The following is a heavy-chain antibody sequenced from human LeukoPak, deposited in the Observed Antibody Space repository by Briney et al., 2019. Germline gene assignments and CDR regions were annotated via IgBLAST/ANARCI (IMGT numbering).Heavy chain of an antibody. Sequence: GGSLRLSCAASGFTVSSNYMSWVRQAPGKGLEWVSVIYSGGSTYYADSVKGRSTISRDNSKNTLYLQMNSLRAEDTAVYYCAREIGGALHYFDYWGQGTLVTVSS. CDR3: AREIGGALHYFDY. J-gene: IGHJ4*02. CDR1: GFTVSSNY. CDR2: IYSGGST. V-gene: IGHV3-53*01. D-gene: IGHD1-26*01.